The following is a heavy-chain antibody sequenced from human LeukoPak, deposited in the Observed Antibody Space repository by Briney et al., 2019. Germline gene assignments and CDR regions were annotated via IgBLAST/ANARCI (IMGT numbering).Heavy chain of an antibody. V-gene: IGHV4-39*07. Sequence: SETLSLTCTVSGGSISSSSYYWGWIRQPPGKGLEWIGSIYYSGSTYYNPSLKSRVTISVDTSKNQFSLKLSSVTAADTAVYYCARDRTRYCSGGSCYGSAFDIWGQGTMVTVSS. CDR3: ARDRTRYCSGGSCYGSAFDI. CDR1: GGSISSSSYY. J-gene: IGHJ3*02. D-gene: IGHD2-15*01. CDR2: IYYSGST.